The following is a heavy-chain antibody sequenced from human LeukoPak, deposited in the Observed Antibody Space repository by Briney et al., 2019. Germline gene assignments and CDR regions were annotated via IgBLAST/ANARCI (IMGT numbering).Heavy chain of an antibody. CDR2: IKQDGTET. J-gene: IGHJ4*02. D-gene: IGHD6-13*01. CDR3: ARDDSSSWYKD. Sequence: GGSLRLSCTASGFTFSNYWMSWVRQAPGKGGEGVANIKQDGTETYYVDSVKGRFTISRDNAKNSLYLQMNSLRADDTAVYYCARDDSSSWYKDWGQGTLVTVSS. CDR1: GFTFSNYW. V-gene: IGHV3-7*01.